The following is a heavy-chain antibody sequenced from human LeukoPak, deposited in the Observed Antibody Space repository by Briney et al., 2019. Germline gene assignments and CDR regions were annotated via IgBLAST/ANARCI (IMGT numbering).Heavy chain of an antibody. J-gene: IGHJ4*02. CDR3: ASGRYYDFWSGCYNGLDY. V-gene: IGHV4-34*01. Sequence: SETLSLTCAVYGGSFSGYYWSWIRQPPGKGLEWIGEINHSGSTNYNPSLKSRVTISVDTSKNQFSLKLSSVTAADTAVYYCASGRYYDFWSGCYNGLDYWGQGTLVTVSS. CDR1: GGSFSGYY. CDR2: INHSGST. D-gene: IGHD3-3*01.